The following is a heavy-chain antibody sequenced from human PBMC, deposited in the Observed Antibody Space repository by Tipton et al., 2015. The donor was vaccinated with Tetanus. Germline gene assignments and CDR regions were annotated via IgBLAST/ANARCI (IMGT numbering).Heavy chain of an antibody. J-gene: IGHJ4*02. V-gene: IGHV4-59*02. D-gene: IGHD3-10*01. Sequence: TLSLTCNVSGVSVTTYHWSWIRQPPGKGLEWIGYITNTGRTNYSPSLRNRLTISIDTSKTHLSPRLDSVTAADTAVYYCATDRRGPGEVRGLDNWGQGTLVTVSS. CDR1: GVSVTTYH. CDR3: ATDRRGPGEVRGLDN. CDR2: ITNTGRT.